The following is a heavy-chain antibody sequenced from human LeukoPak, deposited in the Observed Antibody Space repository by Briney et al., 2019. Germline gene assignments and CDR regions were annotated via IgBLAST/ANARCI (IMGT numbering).Heavy chain of an antibody. CDR1: GYTFTGYY. Sequence: GASVKVSCKASGYTFTGYYMHWVRQAPGQGLEWMGWINPNSGGTNYAQKFQGRVTMTRDTSISTAYMELRSLRSDDTAVYYCARDCVFAMSSCHDYWGQGTLVTVSS. J-gene: IGHJ4*02. D-gene: IGHD2-2*01. CDR2: INPNSGGT. V-gene: IGHV1-2*02. CDR3: ARDCVFAMSSCHDY.